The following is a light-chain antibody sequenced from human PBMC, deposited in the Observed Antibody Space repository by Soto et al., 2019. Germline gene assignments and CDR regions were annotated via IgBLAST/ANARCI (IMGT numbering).Light chain of an antibody. CDR2: EVS. CDR3: FSYTSSGTYV. J-gene: IGLJ1*01. CDR1: SSDVGNYKY. V-gene: IGLV2-14*01. Sequence: LTQPASVSGSPGQSITISCTGTSSDVGNYKYVSWYQQHPGKAPKLMIYEVSNRPSGVSNRFSGSKSGNTASLTISGLQAEDETDYYCFSYTSSGTYVFGTGKKVNV.